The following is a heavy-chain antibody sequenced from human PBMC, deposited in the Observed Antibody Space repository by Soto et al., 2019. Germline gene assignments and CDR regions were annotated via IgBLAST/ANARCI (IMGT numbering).Heavy chain of an antibody. CDR3: ARGYCSGGNCYSGMDV. V-gene: IGHV1-69*13. CDR2: IIPISGTT. Sequence: GASVKVSCKASGGTFSTHAIIWVRQAPGHGLEWMGGIIPISGTTYYTQQFQGRVTITADEPTSTAFMELSSLKSEDTAVFYCARGYCSGGNCYSGMDVWGQGTMVTVSS. J-gene: IGHJ6*02. CDR1: GGTFSTHA. D-gene: IGHD2-15*01.